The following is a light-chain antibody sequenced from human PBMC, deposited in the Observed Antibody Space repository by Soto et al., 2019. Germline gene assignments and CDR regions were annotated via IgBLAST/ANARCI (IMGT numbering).Light chain of an antibody. V-gene: IGLV2-11*01. CDR2: GVS. CDR3: CSYVDTDTWV. CDR1: NSDVGGYNY. Sequence: QYALTQPSSVFGSPGQSVTISCTGTNSDVGGYNYVSWYQQYPGKAPKLMISGVSERPSGVPDRFSGSKSGNTASLTISGLQAEDEADYYCCSYVDTDTWVFGGGTKLTVL. J-gene: IGLJ3*02.